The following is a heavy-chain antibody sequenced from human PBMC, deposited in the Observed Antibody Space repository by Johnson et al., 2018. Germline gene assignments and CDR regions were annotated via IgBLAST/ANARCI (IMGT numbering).Heavy chain of an antibody. V-gene: IGHV3-7*03. J-gene: IGHJ6*02. CDR2: IKHAGSEK. D-gene: IGHD2-21*02. CDR1: GFTFSSYW. Sequence: VQLVQSGGGLVQPGGSLRLSCAASGFTFSSYWLSWVRQGPGTGLAWVANIKHAGSEKYYVDSVKGRFTISRDNAKTSPYPQKESLRAEDTAVYYCAKELSYSYGWGGDHYYGMDVWGQGTTVTVSS. CDR3: AKELSYSYGWGGDHYYGMDV.